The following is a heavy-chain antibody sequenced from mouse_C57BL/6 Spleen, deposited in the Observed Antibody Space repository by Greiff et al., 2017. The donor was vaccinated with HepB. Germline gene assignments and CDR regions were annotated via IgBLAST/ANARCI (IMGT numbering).Heavy chain of an antibody. CDR3: ARVCTTSSATGAMDY. CDR2: ISSGSSTI. V-gene: IGHV5-17*01. Sequence: EVQLVESGGGLVKPGGSLKLSCAASGFTFSDYGMHWVRQAPEKGLEWVAYISSGSSTIYYADTVKGRFTISRDNAKNTLFLQMTSLRSEDTAMYYCARVCTTSSATGAMDYWGQGTSVTVSS. J-gene: IGHJ4*01. D-gene: IGHD1-1*01. CDR1: GFTFSDYG.